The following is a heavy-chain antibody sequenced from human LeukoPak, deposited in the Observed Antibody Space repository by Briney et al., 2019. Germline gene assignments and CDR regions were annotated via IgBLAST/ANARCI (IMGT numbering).Heavy chain of an antibody. CDR3: AKNVMVKRYIDY. CDR2: ISGSSRTI. J-gene: IGHJ4*02. D-gene: IGHD5-18*01. CDR1: GFILNNHA. V-gene: IGHV3-23*01. Sequence: GGSMRLSCAASGFILNNHAMTWVRQAPGKGLQWISVISGSSRTIEYEDSVKGRFTISRDNSKNTVSLQMNNLRVEDTAIYYCAKNVMVKRYIDYWGQGTPVTVSS.